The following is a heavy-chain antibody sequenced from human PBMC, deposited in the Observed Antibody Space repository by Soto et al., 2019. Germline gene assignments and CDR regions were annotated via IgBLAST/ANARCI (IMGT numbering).Heavy chain of an antibody. J-gene: IGHJ4*02. CDR1: GGTFSSYT. CDR3: ARASYDILTGYYMPDHYYFDY. Sequence: EASVKVSCKASGGTFSSYTISWVRQAPGQGLEWMGRIIPILGIANYAQKFQGRVTITADKSTSTAYMELSSLRSEDTAVYYCARASYDILTGYYMPDHYYFDYWGQGTLVTVSS. D-gene: IGHD3-9*01. V-gene: IGHV1-69*02. CDR2: IIPILGIA.